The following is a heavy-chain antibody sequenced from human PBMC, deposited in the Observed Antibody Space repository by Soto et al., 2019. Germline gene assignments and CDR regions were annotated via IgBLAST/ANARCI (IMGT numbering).Heavy chain of an antibody. Sequence: LRLSCAASGFTFSSYAMSWVRQAPGKGLEWVSAISGSGGSTYYADSVKGRFTISRDNSKNTLYLQMNSLRAEDTAVYYCAKEDLSSTRLQYYYYYGMDVWGQGTTVTVSS. D-gene: IGHD2-2*01. CDR1: GFTFSSYA. V-gene: IGHV3-23*01. J-gene: IGHJ6*02. CDR2: ISGSGGST. CDR3: AKEDLSSTRLQYYYYYGMDV.